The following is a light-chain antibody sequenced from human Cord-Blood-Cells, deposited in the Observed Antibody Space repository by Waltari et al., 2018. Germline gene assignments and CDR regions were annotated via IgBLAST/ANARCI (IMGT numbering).Light chain of an antibody. J-gene: IGLJ1*01. V-gene: IGLV2-8*01. Sequence: QSALTQPPSASGSPGQSVTIACTGTSSDLGGSNYVSWSQQHPGNAPKRMAYEVSKRPSGVPDRFSGSKSGNTASLTVSGLQAEDEADYYCSSYAGSNNLYVFGTGTKVTVL. CDR3: SSYAGSNNLYV. CDR2: EVS. CDR1: SSDLGGSNY.